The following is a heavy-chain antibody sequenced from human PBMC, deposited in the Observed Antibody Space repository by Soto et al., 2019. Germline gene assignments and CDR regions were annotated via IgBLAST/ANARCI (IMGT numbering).Heavy chain of an antibody. V-gene: IGHV3-15*01. CDR3: TTGWSSKDY. J-gene: IGHJ4*02. D-gene: IGHD3-3*01. Sequence: PXGSLRLSCSASGFIFSNAWMSWVRQAPGKGLDWVGRIKSKADGGTTNYAAPVKGRFNISRDGSKNTLYLQMNGLKTEDTAVYYCTTGWSSKDYWGQGTLVTVSS. CDR1: GFIFSNAW. CDR2: IKSKADGGTT.